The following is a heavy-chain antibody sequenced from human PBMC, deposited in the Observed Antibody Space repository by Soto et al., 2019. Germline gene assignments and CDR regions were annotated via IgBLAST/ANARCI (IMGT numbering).Heavy chain of an antibody. CDR3: ARGPPRYDFWSGYRAYYYYGMDV. J-gene: IGHJ6*02. D-gene: IGHD3-3*01. Sequence: QVQLQQWGAGLLKPSETLSLTCAVYGGSFSGYYWSWIRQPPGKGLEWIGEINHSGSTNYNPSLKHRVTISVDTSKNQFSLKLSSVTAADTAVYYCARGPPRYDFWSGYRAYYYYGMDVWGQGTTVTVSS. V-gene: IGHV4-34*01. CDR1: GGSFSGYY. CDR2: INHSGST.